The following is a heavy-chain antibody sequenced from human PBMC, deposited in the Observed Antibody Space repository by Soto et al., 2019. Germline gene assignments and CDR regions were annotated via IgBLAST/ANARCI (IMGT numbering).Heavy chain of an antibody. CDR3: ARYYDSSGYYADY. V-gene: IGHV1-2*02. Sequence: GASVKVSCKASGYTFTGYYMHWVRQAPGQGLEWMGWINPNSGGTNYAQKFQGRVTMTRDTSISTAYMELSRLRSDDTAVYYCARYYDSSGYYADYWGQGTLVTVSS. D-gene: IGHD3-22*01. CDR2: INPNSGGT. J-gene: IGHJ4*02. CDR1: GYTFTGYY.